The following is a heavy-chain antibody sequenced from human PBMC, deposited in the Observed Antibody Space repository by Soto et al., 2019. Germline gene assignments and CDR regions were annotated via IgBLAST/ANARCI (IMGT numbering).Heavy chain of an antibody. V-gene: IGHV1-3*01. CDR2: INAGNGNT. CDR1: GGTFSSYA. CDR3: ARERESSIAARRIDY. Sequence: ASVKVSCKASGGTFSSYAMHWVRQAPGQRLEWMGWINAGNGNTKYSQKFQGRVTITRDTSASTAYMELSSLRSEDTAVYYCARERESSIAARRIDYWGQGTLVTVS. D-gene: IGHD6-6*01. J-gene: IGHJ4*02.